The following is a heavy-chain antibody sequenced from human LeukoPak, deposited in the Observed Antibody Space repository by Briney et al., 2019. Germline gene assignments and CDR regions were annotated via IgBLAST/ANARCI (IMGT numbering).Heavy chain of an antibody. Sequence: SETLSLTCTVSGGSISSYYWSWIRQPPGKGLEWIGYIYYSGSTNYNPSLKSRVTISVDTSRNQFSLKLSSVTAADTAVYYCARESRGPIDYWGQGTLVTVSS. J-gene: IGHJ4*02. CDR2: IYYSGST. V-gene: IGHV4-59*01. CDR3: ARESRGPIDY. D-gene: IGHD1-26*01. CDR1: GGSISSYY.